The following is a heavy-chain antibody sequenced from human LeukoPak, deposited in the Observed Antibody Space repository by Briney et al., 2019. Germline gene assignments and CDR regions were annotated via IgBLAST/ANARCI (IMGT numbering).Heavy chain of an antibody. V-gene: IGHV3-74*01. D-gene: IGHD6-13*01. CDR3: ASASSHRTAAGGDY. J-gene: IGHJ4*02. Sequence: GGSLRLSCAASGFTFSNYWMHWVRQAPGKGLVWDSRINSDGSSRNYADSVKGRFTISRDNAKNTPYLQMNSLRAEDTAVYYCASASSHRTAAGGDYWGQGTLVTVSS. CDR2: INSDGSSR. CDR1: GFTFSNYW.